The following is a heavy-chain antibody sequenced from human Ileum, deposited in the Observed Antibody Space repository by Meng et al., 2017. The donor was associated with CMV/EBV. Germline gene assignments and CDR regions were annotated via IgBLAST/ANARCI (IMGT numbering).Heavy chain of an antibody. D-gene: IGHD6-13*01. Sequence: GGSLRLSCAASGLSFNIYAWTWIRQAPGGGLESVAVITVSSGNTYYADSVKGRFTISRDNSKNTLYLQMDSLGAEDTAVYFCAKGQSGIAAYFDYWGQGTLVTVSS. V-gene: IGHV3-23*01. CDR1: GLSFNIYA. J-gene: IGHJ4*02. CDR2: ITVSSGNT. CDR3: AKGQSGIAAYFDY.